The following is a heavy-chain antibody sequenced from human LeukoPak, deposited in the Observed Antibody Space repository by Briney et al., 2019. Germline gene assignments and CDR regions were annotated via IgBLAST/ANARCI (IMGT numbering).Heavy chain of an antibody. V-gene: IGHV1-2*02. CDR3: ARVLGAWSAFDY. CDR1: GYTFIGYY. Sequence: ASVKVSCKASGYTFIGYYMHWVRQAPGQGLEWMGWINPNSGGTNYAQKFQGRVTMTRDTSISTAYMELSTLRSDDTAVYYCARVLGAWSAFDYWGQGTLVTVSS. J-gene: IGHJ4*02. D-gene: IGHD3-16*01. CDR2: INPNSGGT.